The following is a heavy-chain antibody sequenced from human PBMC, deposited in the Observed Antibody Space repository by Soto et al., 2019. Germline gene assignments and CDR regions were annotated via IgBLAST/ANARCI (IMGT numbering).Heavy chain of an antibody. J-gene: IGHJ6*03. V-gene: IGHV4-34*01. CDR3: ARRLGVAATNYYYYMDV. Sequence: SEILSLTCAVYGGSIGGYCWSWISQHQEKGLEWIGEIYHSGSTNYNPSLKSRVTISVDQSKNQFSLKLSSVTAADTAVYYCARRLGVAATNYYYYMDVWGKGTTVTVSS. D-gene: IGHD2-15*01. CDR2: IYHSGST. CDR1: GGSIGGYC.